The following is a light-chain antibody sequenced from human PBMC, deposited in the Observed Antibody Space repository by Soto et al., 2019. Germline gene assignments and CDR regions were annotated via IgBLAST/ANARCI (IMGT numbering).Light chain of an antibody. Sequence: IQMTQSPSSLSASVGDRVTITCRASQSISDYVTWYQHKPGEAPEVLIYSASTLRSGVPSRFSGTGSGTEFILVIDSLQPEDVATYYCQQTFRHLLSFGGGTQVQI. CDR1: QSISDY. CDR2: SAS. J-gene: IGKJ4*01. CDR3: QQTFRHLLS. V-gene: IGKV1-39*01.